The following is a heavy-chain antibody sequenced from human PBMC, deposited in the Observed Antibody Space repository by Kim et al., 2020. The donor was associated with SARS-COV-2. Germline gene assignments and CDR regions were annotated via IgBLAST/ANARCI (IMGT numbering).Heavy chain of an antibody. J-gene: IGHJ6*02. CDR1: GFTFSSYG. D-gene: IGHD3-10*01. CDR3: ARDPTYYYGLSAYYYYGMDG. V-gene: IGHV3-33*01. Sequence: GGSLRLSCAASGFTFSSYGMHWVRQAPGKGLEWVAVIWYDGSNKYYADSVKGRFTISRDNSKNTLYLQMNSLRAEDTAVYYCARDPTYYYGLSAYYYYGMDGWGQGPTVTVSS. CDR2: IWYDGSNK.